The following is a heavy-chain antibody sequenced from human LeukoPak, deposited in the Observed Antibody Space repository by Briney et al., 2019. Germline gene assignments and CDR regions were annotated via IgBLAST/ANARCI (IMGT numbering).Heavy chain of an antibody. CDR1: GYTFTSYA. Sequence: GASVKVSCKASGYTFTSYAMHWVRQAPGQRLEWMGWINAGNGNTKYSQKFQGRVTITRDTSASTAYMALSSLRSEDTAVYYCAREIQAGGTWRPNWFDPWGQGTLVTVSS. CDR2: INAGNGNT. D-gene: IGHD2-15*01. J-gene: IGHJ5*02. V-gene: IGHV1-3*01. CDR3: AREIQAGGTWRPNWFDP.